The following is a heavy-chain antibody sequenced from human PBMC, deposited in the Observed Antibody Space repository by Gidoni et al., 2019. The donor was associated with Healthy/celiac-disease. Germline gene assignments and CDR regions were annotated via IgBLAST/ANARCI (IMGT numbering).Heavy chain of an antibody. V-gene: IGHV4-34*01. CDR1: VGSFSGYY. CDR3: ASSPYGDYDPVWY. CDR2: INHSGST. J-gene: IGHJ4*02. D-gene: IGHD4-17*01. Sequence: QVQLQQWGAGLLKPSETLSLTCAVYVGSFSGYYWSWIRQPPGKGLEWIGEINHSGSTNYNPSLKSRVTISVDTSKNQFSLKLSSVTAADTAVYYCASSPYGDYDPVWYWGQGTLVTVSS.